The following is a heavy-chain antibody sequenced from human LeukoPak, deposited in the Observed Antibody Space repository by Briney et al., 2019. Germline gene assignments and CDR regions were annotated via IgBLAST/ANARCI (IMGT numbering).Heavy chain of an antibody. CDR3: ARRGNSGNPDFDY. J-gene: IGHJ4*02. CDR1: GGSISSYY. D-gene: IGHD1-26*01. V-gene: IGHV4-59*05. Sequence: SETLSLTCTVSGGSISSYYWSWIRQPPGKGLEWIGSIYYSGSTYYNPSLKSRVTISVDTSKNQFSLKLSSVTAADTAVYYCARRGNSGNPDFDYWGQGTLVTVSS. CDR2: IYYSGST.